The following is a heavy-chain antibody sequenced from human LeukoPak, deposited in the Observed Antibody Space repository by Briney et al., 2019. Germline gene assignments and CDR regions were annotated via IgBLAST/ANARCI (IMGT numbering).Heavy chain of an antibody. Sequence: GGSLRLSCAASGFTFSSYSMNCVCQAPGKGLECGSSISSSSSYIYYAHSVKGRFTISRDNVMNSLYLQMNSLRPEDTALYYCVKDRRNPYRPEGPFDPWGQGTLVTVSS. J-gene: IGHJ5*02. D-gene: IGHD1-14*01. CDR2: ISSSSSYI. CDR3: VKDRRNPYRPEGPFDP. V-gene: IGHV3-21*04. CDR1: GFTFSSYS.